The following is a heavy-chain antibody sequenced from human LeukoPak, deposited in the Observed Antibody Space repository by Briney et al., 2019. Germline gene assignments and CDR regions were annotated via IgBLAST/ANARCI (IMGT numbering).Heavy chain of an antibody. D-gene: IGHD3-22*01. CDR1: GYTFTGYY. J-gene: IGHJ5*02. V-gene: IGHV1-2*02. CDR2: INPNSGGT. CDR3: ARLHHYYDSSEGIWFDP. Sequence: PEASVTVSCKASGYTFTGYYMHWVRQAPGQGLEWMGWINPNSGGTNYAQKFQGRVTMTRDTSISTAYMELSRLRSDDTAVYYCARLHHYYDSSEGIWFDPWGQGTLVTVSS.